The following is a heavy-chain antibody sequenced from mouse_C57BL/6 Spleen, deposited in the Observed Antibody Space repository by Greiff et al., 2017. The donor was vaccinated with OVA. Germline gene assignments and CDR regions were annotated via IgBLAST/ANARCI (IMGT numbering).Heavy chain of an antibody. J-gene: IGHJ3*01. V-gene: IGHV5-4*03. CDR3: ARSDDYDERAWFAY. CDR1: GFTFSSYA. D-gene: IGHD2-4*01. CDR2: ISDGGSYT. Sequence: DVMLVESGGGLVKPGGSLKLSCAASGFTFSSYAMSWVRQTPEQRLEWVATISDGGSYTYYPDNVKGRVTISRDNAKNNLYLQMSHLKSEDTAMYYCARSDDYDERAWFAYWGQGTLLTVSA.